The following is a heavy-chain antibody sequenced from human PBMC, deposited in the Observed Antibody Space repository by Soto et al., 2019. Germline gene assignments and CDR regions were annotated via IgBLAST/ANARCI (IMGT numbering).Heavy chain of an antibody. J-gene: IGHJ6*02. CDR3: TRAQFEFGSCFGLDV. Sequence: QVHLVQSGAEVKQPGASVRVSCKASGYTFTNYDITWVRQATGQGLEWMGWMNPDSENTGSPQKFQGRVTMTVNTSSNTAYMELTSLRSEDTAVYYCTRAQFEFGSCFGLDVWGQGTTVTVSS. D-gene: IGHD2-15*01. V-gene: IGHV1-8*01. CDR1: GYTFTNYD. CDR2: MNPDSENT.